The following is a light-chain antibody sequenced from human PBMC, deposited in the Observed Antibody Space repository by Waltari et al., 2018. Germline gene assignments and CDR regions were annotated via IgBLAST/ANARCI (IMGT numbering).Light chain of an antibody. J-gene: IGKJ3*01. Sequence: DIQMTQSPSSLSASVGDRVSITSRASQTISTHLNWYQQKPGKAPKLLIYAASNLQSGVPSRFSGRGSETDFTLTISSLQPEDFAVYYCQQSYNTPRTFGPGTKVDIK. CDR3: QQSYNTPRT. CDR2: AAS. V-gene: IGKV1-39*01. CDR1: QTISTH.